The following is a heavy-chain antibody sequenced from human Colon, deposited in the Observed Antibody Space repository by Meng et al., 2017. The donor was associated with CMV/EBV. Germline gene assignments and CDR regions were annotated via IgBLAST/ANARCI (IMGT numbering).Heavy chain of an antibody. Sequence: GESLKISCAGSPFNVVNTYMSWVRQAPGKGLEWVALIYSGGPTHYAGSVKGRFTISRDNSNNLLYLQMNSLRADDTAVYYCARGSGPLFPGAFDIWGQGTMVTVSS. CDR1: PFNVVNTY. CDR2: IYSGGPT. V-gene: IGHV3-53*01. D-gene: IGHD3-10*02. CDR3: ARGSGPLFPGAFDI. J-gene: IGHJ3*02.